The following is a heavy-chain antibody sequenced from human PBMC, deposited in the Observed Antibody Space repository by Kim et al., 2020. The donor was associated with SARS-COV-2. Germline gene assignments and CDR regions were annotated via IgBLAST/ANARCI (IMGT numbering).Heavy chain of an antibody. J-gene: IGHJ4*02. CDR2: ISSDSSYI. D-gene: IGHD1-26*01. V-gene: IGHV3-21*01. CDR3: ARDEEGATPLDY. CDR1: GFTFSSYS. Sequence: GGSLRLSCAASGFTFSSYSMNWVRQAPGKGLEWVASISSDSSYIYYADSVKGRFTISRDNAKNSLYLQMNSLRAEDTAVYYCARDEEGATPLDYWGQGTLVTVSS.